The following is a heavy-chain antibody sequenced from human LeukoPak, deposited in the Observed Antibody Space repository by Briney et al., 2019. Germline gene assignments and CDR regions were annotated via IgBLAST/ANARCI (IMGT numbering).Heavy chain of an antibody. CDR2: INPNSGDT. CDR3: ARQRGSSLNFDY. Sequence: ASVKVSCKASGYTFTGYYIHWVRQAPGQGLEWMGWINPNSGDTSHAQRFQDRVTMTRDMSTSTAYMDLSMLTSDETALYYCARQRGSSLNFDYWGQGTLVTVSS. V-gene: IGHV1-2*02. D-gene: IGHD1-26*01. J-gene: IGHJ4*02. CDR1: GYTFTGYY.